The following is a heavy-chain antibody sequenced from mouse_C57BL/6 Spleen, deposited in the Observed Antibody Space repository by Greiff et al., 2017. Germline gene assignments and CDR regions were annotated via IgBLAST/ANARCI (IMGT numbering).Heavy chain of an antibody. CDR2: IYPGDGDT. CDR3: ARGRDYDFDY. V-gene: IGHV1-80*01. D-gene: IGHD2-4*01. CDR1: GYAFSSYW. Sequence: VQLQESGAVLVKPGASVKISCKASGYAFSSYWMNWVKQRPGKGLEWIGEIYPGDGDTNYNGKFKGKATLTADKSSSTAYMQLSSLTSEDSAVYVCARGRDYDFDYWGQGTTLTVSS. J-gene: IGHJ2*01.